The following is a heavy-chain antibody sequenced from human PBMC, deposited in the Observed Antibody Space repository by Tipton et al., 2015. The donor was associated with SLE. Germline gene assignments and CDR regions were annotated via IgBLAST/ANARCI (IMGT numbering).Heavy chain of an antibody. CDR2: INPSGGGT. CDR1: GYTFTTYY. V-gene: IGHV1-46*01. Sequence: QLVQSGAEVKKPGASVKVSCKTSGYTFTTYYMHWVRQAPGQGLEWMGLINPSGGGTTYAQKFQGRVTITADKSTSTAYMELSSLRSEDTAVYYCARLTTVTTWYFDLWGRGTLVTVSS. J-gene: IGHJ2*01. CDR3: ARLTTVTTWYFDL. D-gene: IGHD4-17*01.